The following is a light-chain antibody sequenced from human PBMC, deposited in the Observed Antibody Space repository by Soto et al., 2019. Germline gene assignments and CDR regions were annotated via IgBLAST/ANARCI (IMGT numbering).Light chain of an antibody. CDR1: ESVSRD. Sequence: EVVMTQSPATLSVSPGERATLTCRASESVSRDLAWYQQKPGQATRLIIYGASSRANGIPDRFSGSGAGTEFTLTISRLEPEDFAPYFCQQHIDSHPITFGQGTRLEIK. CDR3: QQHIDSHPIT. V-gene: IGKV3D-15*01. CDR2: GAS. J-gene: IGKJ5*01.